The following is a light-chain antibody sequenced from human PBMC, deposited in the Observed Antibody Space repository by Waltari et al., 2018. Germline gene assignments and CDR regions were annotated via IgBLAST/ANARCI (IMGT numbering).Light chain of an antibody. CDR1: TGTVTNNHY. J-gene: IGLJ2*01. V-gene: IGLV7-46*01. Sequence: QAVVTQEPSVTVSPGGTLTLTCGSSTGTVTNNHYPYWFQQKPGQAPRTLIYDTNNKYSWTPARFSGSLLGGQAALTLSGVQPEDEAEYYCLLSFGITQIFGGGTKLTVL. CDR3: LLSFGITQI. CDR2: DTN.